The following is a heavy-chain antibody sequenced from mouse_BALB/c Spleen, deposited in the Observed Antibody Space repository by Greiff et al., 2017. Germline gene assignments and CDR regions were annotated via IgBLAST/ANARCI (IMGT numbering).Heavy chain of an antibody. D-gene: IGHD1-1*01. CDR2: IRNKANGYTT. CDR1: GFTFTDYY. V-gene: IGHV7-3*02. Sequence: EVHLVESGGGLVQPGGSLRLSCATSGFTFTDYYMSWVRQPPGKALEWLGFIRNKANGYTTEYSASVKGRFTISRDNSQSILYLQMNTLRAEDNATYNCAREILRYLDYGGQGTTLTVSS. J-gene: IGHJ2*01. CDR3: AREILRYLDY.